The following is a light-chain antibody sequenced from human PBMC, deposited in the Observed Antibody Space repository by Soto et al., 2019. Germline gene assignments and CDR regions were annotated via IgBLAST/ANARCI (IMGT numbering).Light chain of an antibody. CDR1: QDIKKY. V-gene: IGKV1-33*01. CDR3: QQYDILPRA. CDR2: GAT. J-gene: IGKJ3*01. Sequence: DIQMTQSPSSLSASVGDRVTITCQASQDIKKYLNWYQQKPGKVPKLLIYGATKLETGVPSRFSGSGSGTDFTFTISGVQSEDFATYYCQQYDILPRAFGPGTKVEIK.